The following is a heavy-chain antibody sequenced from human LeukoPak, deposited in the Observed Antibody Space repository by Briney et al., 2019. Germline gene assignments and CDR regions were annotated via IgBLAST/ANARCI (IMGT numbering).Heavy chain of an antibody. V-gene: IGHV3-33*01. D-gene: IGHD3-22*01. CDR3: ARDQRVHDSSGYYYQVGYYFDY. CDR2: IWYDGSNK. J-gene: IGHJ4*02. Sequence: GGSLRLSCAASGFTFSSYGMHWVRQAPGKGLERVAVIWYDGSNKYYADSVKGRFTISRDNSKNTLYLQMNSLRAEDTAVYYCARDQRVHDSSGYYYQVGYYFDYWGQGTLVTVSS. CDR1: GFTFSSYG.